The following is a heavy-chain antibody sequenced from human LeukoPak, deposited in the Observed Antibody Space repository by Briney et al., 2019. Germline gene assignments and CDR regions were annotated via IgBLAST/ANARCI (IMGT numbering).Heavy chain of an antibody. Sequence: QPGGSLRLSCAASGFTFSSYEMNWVRQAPGKGLGWVSYISSSGSTIYYADSVKGRFTISRDNAKNSLHLQMNSLRAEDTAVYYCAREVGYSSSSLDYWGQGTLVTVSS. V-gene: IGHV3-48*03. CDR3: AREVGYSSSSLDY. CDR2: ISSSGSTI. D-gene: IGHD6-13*01. J-gene: IGHJ4*01. CDR1: GFTFSSYE.